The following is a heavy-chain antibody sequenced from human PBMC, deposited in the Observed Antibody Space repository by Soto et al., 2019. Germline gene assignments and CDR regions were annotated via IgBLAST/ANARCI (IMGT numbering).Heavy chain of an antibody. CDR3: AKARINYDFWQPLDS. Sequence: EVQLLESGGGLVQPGGSLRLSCAASGFTFSSYAMSWVRQAPGKGLEWVSGISGSGGSTYYADSVKGRFTISRDNSENTLYLQMNSLRAEDTAIYYCAKARINYDFWQPLDSWGQGTLVTVSS. CDR2: ISGSGGST. J-gene: IGHJ4*02. V-gene: IGHV3-23*01. D-gene: IGHD3-3*01. CDR1: GFTFSSYA.